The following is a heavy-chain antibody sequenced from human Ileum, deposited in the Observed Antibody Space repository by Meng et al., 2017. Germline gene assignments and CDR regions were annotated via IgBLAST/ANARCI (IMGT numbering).Heavy chain of an antibody. CDR1: GASISSYY. J-gene: IGHJ4*02. CDR2: IHYSGST. Sequence: QVQLQESGPGLAKPSETLSLTCTVSGASISSYYWTWIRQPPGKGLDWIGYIHYSGSTNYNPSLKSRITMSVDTSKNQVSLKLSSVTAADTAVYYCASARYDNWGQGTLVTVSS. V-gene: IGHV4-59*01. CDR3: ASARYDN.